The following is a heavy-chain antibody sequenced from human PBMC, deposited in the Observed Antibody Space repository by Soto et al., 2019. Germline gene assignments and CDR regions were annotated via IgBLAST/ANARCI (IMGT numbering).Heavy chain of an antibody. CDR2: IKSKTDGGTT. CDR1: GFTFSNAG. D-gene: IGHD3-3*01. Sequence: PGGSLRLSCAASGFTFSNAGMNWVRQAPGKGLEWVGRIKSKTDGGTTDYAAPVKGRFTISRDDSKNTLYLQMNSLKTEDTAVYYCTKTRVVTWSRYYYYGMDVWGQGTTVTVSS. V-gene: IGHV3-15*07. CDR3: TKTRVVTWSRYYYYGMDV. J-gene: IGHJ6*02.